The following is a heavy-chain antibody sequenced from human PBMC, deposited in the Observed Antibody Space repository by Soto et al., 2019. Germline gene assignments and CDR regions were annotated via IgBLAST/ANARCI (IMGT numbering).Heavy chain of an antibody. J-gene: IGHJ4*01. D-gene: IGHD2-21*01. CDR3: ARLGGHSQAFDQ. CDR1: GSPISSYY. V-gene: IGHV4-59*08. Sequence: SETLSLTCSVSGSPISSYYWGWFRLPPGQGLEWVGYIYYTGTTSYNPSLKGRVTVSLDTSKKQFSLKLRSVTAADTAVYFCARLGGHSQAFDQWGQGALVTVS. CDR2: IYYTGTT.